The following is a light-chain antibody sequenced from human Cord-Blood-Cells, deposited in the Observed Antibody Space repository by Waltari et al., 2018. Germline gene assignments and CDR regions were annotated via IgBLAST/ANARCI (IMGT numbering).Light chain of an antibody. V-gene: IGLV2-11*01. CDR1: SSDVGGYNY. J-gene: IGLJ1*01. CDR2: DVS. CDR3: CSYAGSYTYV. Sequence: QSALTQPRTVSGSPGQSVTISCTGTSSDVGGYNYVAWYQQPPGKSPKRMIYDVSKRPSGVPYRFSGSKSGNTASLTISVLQAEDEADYYCCSYAGSYTYVFGTGTKVTVL.